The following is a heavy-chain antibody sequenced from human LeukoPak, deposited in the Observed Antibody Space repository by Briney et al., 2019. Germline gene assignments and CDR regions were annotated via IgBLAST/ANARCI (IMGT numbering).Heavy chain of an antibody. D-gene: IGHD3-22*01. CDR3: ARDHYYDSSGYYLFY. J-gene: IGHJ4*02. Sequence: PGGSLRLSCAASGFTFSDYYMSWIRQAPGKGLEWVSYISSSGSTIYYADSVKGRFTISRDNAKNSLYLQMNSLRAEDTAVYYCARDHYYDSSGYYLFYRGQGTLVTVSS. CDR2: ISSSGSTI. CDR1: GFTFSDYY. V-gene: IGHV3-11*04.